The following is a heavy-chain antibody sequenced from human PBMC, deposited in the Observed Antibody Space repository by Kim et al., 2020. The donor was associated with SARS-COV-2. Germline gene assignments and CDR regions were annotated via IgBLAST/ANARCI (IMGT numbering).Heavy chain of an antibody. CDR3: ARDWGRVRGFIIFDC. Sequence: GGSLRLSCAASGFTFSTYGMTWVRQAPGKGLEWVSYISSDSSNTKYADSVKGRFTISRDNGKDSLYLQMNSLGDDDTAVYYCARDWGRVRGFIIFDCWGQGTLVTVTS. CDR2: ISSDSSNT. D-gene: IGHD3-10*01. CDR1: GFTFSTYG. V-gene: IGHV3-48*02. J-gene: IGHJ4*02.